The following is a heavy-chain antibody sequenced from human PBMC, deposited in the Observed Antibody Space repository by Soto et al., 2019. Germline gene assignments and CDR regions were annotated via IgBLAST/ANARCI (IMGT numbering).Heavy chain of an antibody. CDR2: IYPGDSDT. CDR1: GYIFSGYW. J-gene: IGHJ4*02. D-gene: IGHD3-22*01. CDR3: ARLVTDSSGYYV. V-gene: IGHV5-51*01. Sequence: GESLKISCKGSGYIFSGYWIGWVRQLPGKGLEWMGIIYPGDSDTRYSPSFQGQVTISADKSTTTAYLQWSSLKASDTAMYYCARLVTDSSGYYVWGQGTLVTVSS.